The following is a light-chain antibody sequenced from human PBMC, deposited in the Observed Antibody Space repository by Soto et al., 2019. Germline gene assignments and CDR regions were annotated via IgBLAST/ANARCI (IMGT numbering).Light chain of an antibody. CDR3: SSYTSSSTLV. CDR2: EVS. Sequence: QSVLTQPASVSGSPGQSITISCTGTSSDVGGYNYVSWYQQHPGKPPKLMIYEVSNRPSGVSNRFSGSKSGNTASLTISGLQAEDEADYYCSSYTSSSTLVFGTGTKATVL. V-gene: IGLV2-14*01. J-gene: IGLJ1*01. CDR1: SSDVGGYNY.